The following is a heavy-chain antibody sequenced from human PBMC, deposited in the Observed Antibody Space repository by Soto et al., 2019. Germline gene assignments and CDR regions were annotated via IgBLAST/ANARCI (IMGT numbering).Heavy chain of an antibody. CDR1: GFTFNTFG. CDR3: ARDGRRWS. Sequence: GGSLRLSCEASGFTFNTFGMNWVRQAPGKGLEWISYISITSTTIHYADSVKGLFAISRDNAKNSLYLQMDSLRVEDTAVYYCARDGRRWSWGQGTLVTVSS. J-gene: IGHJ5*02. D-gene: IGHD2-15*01. V-gene: IGHV3-48*01. CDR2: ISITSTTI.